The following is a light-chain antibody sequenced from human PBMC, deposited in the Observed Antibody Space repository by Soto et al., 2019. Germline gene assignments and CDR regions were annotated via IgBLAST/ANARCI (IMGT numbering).Light chain of an antibody. Sequence: DIQMTQSPSTLSASVGDRVTITCRASQSISRWSAWYQQKPGKAPKLLIYDASSLQSGVPSRFSGGGSGTELTLTISSLQPDDFATYYCQQYDSYPYTFGQGTKLAIK. V-gene: IGKV1-5*01. CDR3: QQYDSYPYT. CDR1: QSISRW. CDR2: DAS. J-gene: IGKJ2*01.